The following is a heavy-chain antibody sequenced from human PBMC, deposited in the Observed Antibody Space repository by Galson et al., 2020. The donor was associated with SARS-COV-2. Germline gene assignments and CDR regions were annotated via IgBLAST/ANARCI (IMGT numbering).Heavy chain of an antibody. V-gene: IGHV1-69*13. J-gene: IGHJ4*02. CDR2: IIPIFGTA. CDR1: GGTFSSYA. Sequence: SVTVSCTASGGTFSSYAISWVRQAPGQGLEWMGGIIPIFGTANYAQKFQGRVTITADESTSTAYMELSSLRSEDTAVYYCASFGREWELHENHGFDYWGQGTLVTVSS. CDR3: ASFGREWELHENHGFDY. D-gene: IGHD1-26*01.